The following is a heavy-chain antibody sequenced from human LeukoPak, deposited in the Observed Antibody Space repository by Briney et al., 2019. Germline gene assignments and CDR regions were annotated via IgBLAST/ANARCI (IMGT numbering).Heavy chain of an antibody. CDR1: GFTFSSYW. Sequence: GGSLRLSCAASGFTFSSYWMSWVRQAPGKGLEWVANIKQDGSEKYYVDSVKGRFTISRDNAKNSLYLQMNSLRAEDTAVYYCVRAMYAPIAAAVDYWGQGTLVTVSS. CDR2: IKQDGSEK. J-gene: IGHJ4*02. V-gene: IGHV3-7*04. CDR3: VRAMYAPIAAAVDY. D-gene: IGHD6-13*01.